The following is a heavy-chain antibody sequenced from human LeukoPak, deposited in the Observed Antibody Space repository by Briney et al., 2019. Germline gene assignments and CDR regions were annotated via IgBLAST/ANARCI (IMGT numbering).Heavy chain of an antibody. Sequence: SETLSLTCTVSGGSISSSSYYWGWIRQPPGKGPEWIGSIYYSGSTYYNPSLKSRVTISVDTSKNQSSLKLSSVTAADTAVYYCARHDSVDILWFGERDACDIWGQGTMVTVSS. CDR1: GGSISSSSYY. CDR2: IYYSGST. J-gene: IGHJ3*02. CDR3: ARHDSVDILWFGERDACDI. D-gene: IGHD3-10*01. V-gene: IGHV4-39*01.